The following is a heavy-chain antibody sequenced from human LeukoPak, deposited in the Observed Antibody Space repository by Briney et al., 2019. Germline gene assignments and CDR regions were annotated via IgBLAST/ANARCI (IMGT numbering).Heavy chain of an antibody. J-gene: IGHJ6*02. V-gene: IGHV3-49*04. CDR3: TREGYYDFWSGLIFYGMDV. D-gene: IGHD3-3*01. CDR1: GFTFCDYA. CDR2: IRSKAYGGTT. Sequence: GGSLRLSCTASGFTFCDYAMSWVRQAPGKGLEWVGFIRSKAYGGTTEYAASVKGRFTISRDDSKSIAYLQMNSLKTEDTAVYYCTREGYYDFWSGLIFYGMDVWGQGTTVTVSS.